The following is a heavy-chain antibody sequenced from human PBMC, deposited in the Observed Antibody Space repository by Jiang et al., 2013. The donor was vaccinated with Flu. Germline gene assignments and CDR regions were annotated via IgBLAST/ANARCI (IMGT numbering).Heavy chain of an antibody. J-gene: IGHJ6*03. Sequence: SYEMNWVRQAPGKGLEWVSYISSSGSTIYYADSVKGRFTISRDNAKNSLYLQMNSLRAEDTAVYYCARLIAARISYYYYYMDVWGKGTTVTVSS. CDR2: ISSSGSTI. V-gene: IGHV3-48*03. D-gene: IGHD6-6*01. CDR1: SYE. CDR3: ARLIAARISYYYYYMDV.